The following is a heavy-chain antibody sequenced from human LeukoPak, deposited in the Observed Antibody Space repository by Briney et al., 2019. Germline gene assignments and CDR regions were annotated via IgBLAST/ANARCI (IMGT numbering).Heavy chain of an antibody. CDR3: ARSHSYDFWSGYYLEKTFFDY. D-gene: IGHD3-3*01. J-gene: IGHJ4*02. Sequence: GGSLRLSCAASGFTVSSNYMSWVRQAPGKGLEWVSVIYSGGSTYYADSVKGRFTISRDNSKNTLYLQMNSLRAEDTAVYYYARSHSYDFWSGYYLEKTFFDYWGQGTPVTVSS. V-gene: IGHV3-66*01. CDR2: IYSGGST. CDR1: GFTVSSNY.